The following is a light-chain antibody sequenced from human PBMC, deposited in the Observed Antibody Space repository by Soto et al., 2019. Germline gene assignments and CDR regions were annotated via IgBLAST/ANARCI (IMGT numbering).Light chain of an antibody. CDR3: QQFVSLPGT. CDR1: QSVSNNY. Sequence: EIVLTQSPGTLSLSPGERATLSCRASQSVSNNYLAWYQQIPGQVPRLLIYGASSRATGIPDRFSGSGSGTDFTLTISRLEPEDFAVYYCQQFVSLPGTFGQGTKVEIK. J-gene: IGKJ1*01. CDR2: GAS. V-gene: IGKV3-20*01.